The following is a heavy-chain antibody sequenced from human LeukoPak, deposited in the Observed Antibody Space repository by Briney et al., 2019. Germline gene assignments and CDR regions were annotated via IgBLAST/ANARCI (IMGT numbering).Heavy chain of an antibody. V-gene: IGHV3-74*01. CDR1: GFTFSSYW. J-gene: IGHJ4*02. CDR3: ARDAYSSVES. Sequence: PGGSLRLSCAASGFTFSSYWMHWVRQTPGKGLVWVSRINSDGTSSTYADSVKGRFTISRDNAKNTLHLQMNSLRAEDTAVYYCARDAYSSVESWGQGTLVTVSS. CDR2: INSDGTSS. D-gene: IGHD6-19*01.